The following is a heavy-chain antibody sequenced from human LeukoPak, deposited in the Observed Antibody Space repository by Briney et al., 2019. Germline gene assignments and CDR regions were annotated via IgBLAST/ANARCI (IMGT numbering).Heavy chain of an antibody. V-gene: IGHV3-33*01. CDR1: GFTFSSYG. CDR2: IWYDGSNK. Sequence: GGSLRLSCAASGFTFSSYGMHWVRQAPGKGLEWVAVIWYDGSNKYYADSVKGRFTISRDNSKNTLYLQMNSLRAEDTAVYYCARERDGDYVEVFDYWGQGTLVTVSS. CDR3: ARERDGDYVEVFDY. J-gene: IGHJ4*02. D-gene: IGHD4-17*01.